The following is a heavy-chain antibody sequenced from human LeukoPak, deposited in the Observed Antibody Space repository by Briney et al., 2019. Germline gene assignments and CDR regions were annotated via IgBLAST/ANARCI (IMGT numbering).Heavy chain of an antibody. CDR1: GFTFSSYA. D-gene: IGHD3-22*01. Sequence: GGSLRLSCAASGFTFSSYAMHWVRQAPGKGLEWVAVISYDGSNKYYADSVKGRFTISRDNSKNTLYLQMNSLRAEDTAVYYCARDMDYDSSGTPRFDYWGQGTLVTVSP. V-gene: IGHV3-30*04. J-gene: IGHJ4*02. CDR3: ARDMDYDSSGTPRFDY. CDR2: ISYDGSNK.